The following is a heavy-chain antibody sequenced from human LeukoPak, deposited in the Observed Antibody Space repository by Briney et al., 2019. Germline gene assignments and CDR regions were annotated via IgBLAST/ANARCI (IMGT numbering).Heavy chain of an antibody. CDR2: ISSSSSYI. CDR1: GFTFSSYS. CDR3: ARVIRQTRTDAFDI. D-gene: IGHD6-6*01. V-gene: IGHV3-21*01. J-gene: IGHJ3*02. Sequence: GGSLRLSCAASGFTFSSYSMNWVRQAPGKGLEWVSSISSSSSYIYYADSVKGRFTISRDNAKNSLYLQMSSLRAEDTAVYYCARVIRQTRTDAFDIWGQGTMVTVSS.